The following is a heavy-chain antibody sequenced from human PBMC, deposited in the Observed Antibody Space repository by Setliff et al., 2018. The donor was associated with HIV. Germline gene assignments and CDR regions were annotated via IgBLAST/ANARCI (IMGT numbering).Heavy chain of an antibody. CDR1: GYPFDSYG. Sequence: ASVKVSCKTSGYPFDSYGISWVRQAPGQGLEWMGWISAYIGDTKYAQRFQGRVTMTTDPSTPTAYMELRSLKSEDTAVYYCARAVGGSNYFDYSGYQDFWGQGTRVAVSS. J-gene: IGHJ4*02. CDR2: ISAYIGDT. D-gene: IGHD3-22*01. V-gene: IGHV1-18*01. CDR3: ARAVGGSNYFDYSGYQDF.